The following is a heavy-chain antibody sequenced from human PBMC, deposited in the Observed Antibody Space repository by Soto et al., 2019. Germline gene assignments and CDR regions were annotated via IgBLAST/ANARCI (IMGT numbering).Heavy chain of an antibody. J-gene: IGHJ4*02. CDR1: GGSISSYY. CDR3: ARHLYDFWSGRPAYFDY. D-gene: IGHD3-3*01. Sequence: QVQLQESGPGLVKPSETLSLTCTVSGGSISSYYWSWIRQPPGKGLEWIGYIYYSGSTNYNPSLKSRVTISVDTSKNQFSLKLSSVTAADTAVYYCARHLYDFWSGRPAYFDYWGQGTLVTVSS. V-gene: IGHV4-59*01. CDR2: IYYSGST.